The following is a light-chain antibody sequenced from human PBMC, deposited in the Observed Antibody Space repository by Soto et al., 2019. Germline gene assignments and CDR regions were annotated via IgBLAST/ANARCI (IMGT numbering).Light chain of an antibody. CDR1: QSVSSSY. CDR2: GAS. CDR3: QRYGSSPTT. V-gene: IGKV3-20*01. Sequence: EIVFTHSPGTLSLSAVERAALSCRASQSVSSSYLAWYQQKPGQAPRFLIYGASSRATGIPDRFSGSGSGTDFTLTISRLEPEDFAVYYCQRYGSSPTTFGQGTKVDIK. J-gene: IGKJ1*01.